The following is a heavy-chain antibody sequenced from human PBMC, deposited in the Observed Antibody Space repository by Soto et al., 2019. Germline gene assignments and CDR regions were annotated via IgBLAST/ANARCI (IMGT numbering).Heavy chain of an antibody. CDR3: ARDLSGCSSTSCYTP. J-gene: IGHJ5*02. CDR2: IYYSGST. Sequence: SETLSLTCTVSGGSISSGDYYWSWIRQPPGKGLEWIGYIYYSGSTYYNPSLKSRVTISVDTSKNQFSLKLSSVTAADTAVYYCARDLSGCSSTSCYTPWGQGTLVTVSS. CDR1: GGSISSGDYY. D-gene: IGHD2-2*01. V-gene: IGHV4-30-4*01.